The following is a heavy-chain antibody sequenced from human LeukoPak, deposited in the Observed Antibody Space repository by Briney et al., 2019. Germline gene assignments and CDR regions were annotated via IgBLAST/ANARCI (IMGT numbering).Heavy chain of an antibody. CDR1: GFTISTYT. J-gene: IGHJ4*02. CDR3: ARETYFYDSSGYPHNYFDY. Sequence: GGSLRLSCAASGFTISTYTMNWVRQVPGEGLEWLSYINSRDGSIDYADSVQGRFTISRDNAKNSLYLQMNSLRAEDTAVYYCARETYFYDSSGYPHNYFDYWGQGNLVTVSS. D-gene: IGHD3-22*01. V-gene: IGHV3-48*01. CDR2: INSRDGSI.